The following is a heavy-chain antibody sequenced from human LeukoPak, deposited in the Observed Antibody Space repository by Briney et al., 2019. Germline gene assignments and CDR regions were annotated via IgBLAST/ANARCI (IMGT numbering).Heavy chain of an antibody. CDR2: IIPIFGTA. J-gene: IGHJ5*02. CDR3: ARGTPPIAVAFDNWFDP. Sequence: SVKVSCKASGGTFSSYAISWVRQAPGQGLEWMGGIIPIFGTANYAQKFQGRVTITADGSTSTAYMELSSLRSEDTAVYYCARGTPPIAVAFDNWFDPWGQGTLVTVSS. V-gene: IGHV1-69*13. D-gene: IGHD6-19*01. CDR1: GGTFSSYA.